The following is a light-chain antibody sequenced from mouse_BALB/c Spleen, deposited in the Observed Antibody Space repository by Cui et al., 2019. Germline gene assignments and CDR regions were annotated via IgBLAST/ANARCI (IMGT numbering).Light chain of an antibody. Sequence: HIVLTQSPELMSVSPGEKVTMTCSASSSVSYMYWYQQKPGSSPRPLIYATSNLASGVPARFSGSGSGTSYSLTISRMEAEDAATYYCQQWSSNPLTFGAGTKLEIK. CDR1: SSVSY. V-gene: IGKV4-55*01. CDR3: QQWSSNPLT. CDR2: ATS. J-gene: IGKJ4*01.